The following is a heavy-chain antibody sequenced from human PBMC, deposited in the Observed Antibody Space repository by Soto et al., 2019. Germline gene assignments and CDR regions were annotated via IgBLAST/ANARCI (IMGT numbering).Heavy chain of an antibody. D-gene: IGHD3-22*01. Sequence: GGSLRLSCAASGFTFSSYAMHWVRQAPGKGLEWVAVISYDGSNKYYADSVKGRFTISRDNSKNTLYLQMNSLRAEDTAVYYCARDYITYDSSGYYFGYFDYWGQGTLVTVSS. CDR2: ISYDGSNK. CDR3: ARDYITYDSSGYYFGYFDY. V-gene: IGHV3-30-3*01. J-gene: IGHJ4*02. CDR1: GFTFSSYA.